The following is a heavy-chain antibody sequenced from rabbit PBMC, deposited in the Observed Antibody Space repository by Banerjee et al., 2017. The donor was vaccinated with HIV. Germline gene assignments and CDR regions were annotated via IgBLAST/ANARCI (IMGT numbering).Heavy chain of an antibody. D-gene: IGHD4-1*01. CDR3: ARDLAGVIGWNFGL. CDR1: GFDFSDYYM. Sequence: QEQLKETGGGLVQPGGSLTLSCKASGFDFSDYYMTWVRQAPGKGLEWIACIDAGVSGGTYYASWAKGRFTISKTSSTTVTLQMTSLTAADTATYFCARDLAGVIGWNFGLWGPGTLVTVS. CDR2: IDAGVSGGT. V-gene: IGHV1S45*01. J-gene: IGHJ4*01.